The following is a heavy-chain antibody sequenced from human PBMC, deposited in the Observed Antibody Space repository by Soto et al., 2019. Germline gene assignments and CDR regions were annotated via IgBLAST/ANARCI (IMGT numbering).Heavy chain of an antibody. V-gene: IGHV2-5*02. CDR2: IYWDDDK. Sequence: SGPTLVNPTQTLTLTCTFSGFSLSTSGVGVGWIRQPPGKALEWLALIYWDDDKRYSPSLKSRLTITKDTSKNQVVLTMTNMDAWDTAMYYCASLVVATRGADSVDDWGHGTGVTVSS. CDR1: GFSLSTSGVG. D-gene: IGHD2-8*02. CDR3: ASLVVATRGADSVDD. J-gene: IGHJ4*03.